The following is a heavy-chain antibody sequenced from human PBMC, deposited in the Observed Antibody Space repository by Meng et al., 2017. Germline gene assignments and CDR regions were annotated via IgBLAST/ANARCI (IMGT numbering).Heavy chain of an antibody. Sequence: GESLKISCAASGFTFSSYGMHWVRQAPGKGLEWVAVIWYDGSNKYYADSVKGRFTISRDNSKNPLYLQMNSLRAEDTAVYYCARAYSSGWYFSFAFDIWGQGTMVTVSS. CDR1: GFTFSSYG. V-gene: IGHV3-33*01. CDR3: ARAYSSGWYFSFAFDI. J-gene: IGHJ3*02. D-gene: IGHD6-19*01. CDR2: IWYDGSNK.